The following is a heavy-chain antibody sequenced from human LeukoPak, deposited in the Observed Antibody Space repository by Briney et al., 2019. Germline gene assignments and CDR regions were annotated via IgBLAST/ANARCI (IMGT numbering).Heavy chain of an antibody. CDR2: IYYSGST. CDR1: GGSVSSGSYY. J-gene: IGHJ4*02. D-gene: IGHD4-17*01. V-gene: IGHV4-61*01. CDR3: ARAHYGDCLDY. Sequence: PSETLSLTCTVSGGSVSSGSYYWSWIRQPPGKGLEWIGYIYYSGSTNYNPSLKSRVTISVDTSKNQFSLKLSSVTAADTAVYYCARAHYGDCLDYWGQGTLVTVSS.